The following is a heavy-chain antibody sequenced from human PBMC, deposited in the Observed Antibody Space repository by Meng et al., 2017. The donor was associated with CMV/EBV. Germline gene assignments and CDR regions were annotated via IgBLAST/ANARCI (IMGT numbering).Heavy chain of an antibody. J-gene: IGHJ6*02. Sequence: GGSLRPSCAASGFTFSDYYMSWIRQAPGKGLEWVSYISSSGSTIYYADSVKGRFTISRDNAKNSLYLQMNSLRAEDTAVYYCARVSRYDFWSGIYYYYGMDVWGQGTTVTVSS. D-gene: IGHD3-3*01. V-gene: IGHV3-11*04. CDR3: ARVSRYDFWSGIYYYYGMDV. CDR1: GFTFSDYY. CDR2: ISSSGSTI.